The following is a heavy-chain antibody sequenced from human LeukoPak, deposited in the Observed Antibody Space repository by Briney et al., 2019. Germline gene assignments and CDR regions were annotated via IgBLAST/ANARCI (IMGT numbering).Heavy chain of an antibody. Sequence: GGSLRLSCADSGFTFSRYWMHWVRQTPGKGLVWVSCISADGSVTRYADSVKGRFTISRDNSKNTLYLQMNSLRAEDTAVYYCAKLDYWGQGTLVTVSS. D-gene: IGHD4-23*01. CDR1: GFTFSRYW. J-gene: IGHJ4*02. CDR3: AKLDY. V-gene: IGHV3-74*01. CDR2: ISADGSVT.